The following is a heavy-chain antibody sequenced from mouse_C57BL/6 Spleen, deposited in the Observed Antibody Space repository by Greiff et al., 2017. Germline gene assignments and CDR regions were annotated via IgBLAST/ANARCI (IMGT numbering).Heavy chain of an antibody. Sequence: QVQLQQPGAELVMPGASVKLSCKASGYTFTSYWMHWVKQRPGQGLEWIGEIAPSDSYTNYNQKFKGKSTLTVDKSSSTAYMQLSSLTSEDSAVYYCARCYDGYYPYAMDYWGQGTSVTVSS. CDR1: GYTFTSYW. D-gene: IGHD2-3*01. V-gene: IGHV1-69*01. J-gene: IGHJ4*01. CDR2: IAPSDSYT. CDR3: ARCYDGYYPYAMDY.